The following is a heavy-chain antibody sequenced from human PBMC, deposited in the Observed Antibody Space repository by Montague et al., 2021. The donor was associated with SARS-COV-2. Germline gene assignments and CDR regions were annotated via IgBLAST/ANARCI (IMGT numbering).Heavy chain of an antibody. D-gene: IGHD5-12*01. Sequence: SLRLSFAASGFSVSNNYMSWVRQAPGKGLEWVSVIYSGGTTHYAYSVKGRLTISRDNSTNTLYVQVVSLRPEDTAVYYCAREGYSAYDYGGFDIWGQGTMVIVSS. CDR1: GFSVSNNY. CDR3: AREGYSAYDYGGFDI. J-gene: IGHJ3*02. V-gene: IGHV3-66*02. CDR2: IYSGGTT.